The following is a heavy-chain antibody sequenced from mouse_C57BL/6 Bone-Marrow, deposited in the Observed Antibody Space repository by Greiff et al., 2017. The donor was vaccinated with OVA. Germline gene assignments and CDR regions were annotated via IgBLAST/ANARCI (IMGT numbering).Heavy chain of an antibody. D-gene: IGHD3-2*02. V-gene: IGHV5-6*01. J-gene: IGHJ3*01. CDR2: ISSGGSYT. CDR3: ARHETVTAQAVAY. Sequence: EVQLQQSGGDLVKPGGSLKLSCAASGFTFSSYGMSWVRQTPDKRLEWVATISSGGSYTYYPDSVKGRFTISRDNAKNTLYLQMGSLKSEDTAMYYCARHETVTAQAVAYWGQGTLVTVSA. CDR1: GFTFSSYG.